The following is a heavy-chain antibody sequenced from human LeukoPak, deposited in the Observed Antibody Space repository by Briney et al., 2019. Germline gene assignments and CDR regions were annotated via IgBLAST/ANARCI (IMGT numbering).Heavy chain of an antibody. J-gene: IGHJ6*03. V-gene: IGHV3-74*01. CDR2: IKSDGSST. D-gene: IGHD1-1*01. CDR1: GFTFGSYW. Sequence: GGSLRLSCAASGFTFGSYWMHWVRQAPGKGLVWVSRIKSDGSSTSYADSVKGRFTISRDNAKNTLYLQMNSLRAEDTAVYYCARTNGGYYYMDVWGKGTTVTVSS. CDR3: ARTNGGYYYMDV.